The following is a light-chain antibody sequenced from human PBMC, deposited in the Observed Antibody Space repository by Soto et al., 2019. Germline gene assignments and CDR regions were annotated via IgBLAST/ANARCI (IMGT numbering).Light chain of an antibody. CDR1: SSDVGGYNH. V-gene: IGLV2-14*03. Sequence: QSALIQPASVSGSPGQSITISCTGTSSDVGGYNHVSWYQQHPGKAPKLMIYDVSNRPSGVSNRFSGSKSGNTASLTISGLQAEDEADYFCSSYTSTSAYVFGTATKLTVL. CDR3: SSYTSTSAYV. J-gene: IGLJ1*01. CDR2: DVS.